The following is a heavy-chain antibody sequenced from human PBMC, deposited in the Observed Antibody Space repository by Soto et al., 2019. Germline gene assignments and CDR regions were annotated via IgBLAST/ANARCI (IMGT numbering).Heavy chain of an antibody. CDR3: ARHVGGSYYDYYYGMDV. Sequence: PSETLSLTCTVSGGSISSSSYYWGWIRQPPGKGLEWIGSIYYSGSTYYNPSLESRVTISVDTSKNQFSLKLSSVTAADTAVYYCARHVGGSYYDYYYGMDVWGQGTTVTVS. J-gene: IGHJ6*02. D-gene: IGHD1-26*01. V-gene: IGHV4-39*01. CDR1: GGSISSSSYY. CDR2: IYYSGST.